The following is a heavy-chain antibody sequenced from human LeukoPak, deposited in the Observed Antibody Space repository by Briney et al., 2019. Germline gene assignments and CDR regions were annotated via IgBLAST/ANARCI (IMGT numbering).Heavy chain of an antibody. D-gene: IGHD3-22*01. Sequence: GGSLRLSCAASGFTFSSYAMSWVRQAPGKGLEWVSAISGSGGSTYYADSVKGRFTISRDNAKNSLYLQMNSLIAGDTAVYYCARMTYYYDSSGYSHFDYWGQGTLVTVSS. J-gene: IGHJ4*02. CDR3: ARMTYYYDSSGYSHFDY. CDR2: ISGSGGST. V-gene: IGHV3-23*01. CDR1: GFTFSSYA.